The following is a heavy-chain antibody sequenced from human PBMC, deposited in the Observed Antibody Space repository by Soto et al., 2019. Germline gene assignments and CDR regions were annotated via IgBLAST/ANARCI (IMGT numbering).Heavy chain of an antibody. D-gene: IGHD6-19*01. Sequence: ASVKVSCKASGYTFTNFYMHWVRQAPGQGLEWMGIINPTGGNTNYAQKFQGRVTMTRDTSTSTVYMQLSSLRSEDTAVYYCATGSSVAVAGTGEELDYWGQGTLVTVPQ. CDR1: GYTFTNFY. V-gene: IGHV1-46*01. CDR3: ATGSSVAVAGTGEELDY. CDR2: INPTGGNT. J-gene: IGHJ4*02.